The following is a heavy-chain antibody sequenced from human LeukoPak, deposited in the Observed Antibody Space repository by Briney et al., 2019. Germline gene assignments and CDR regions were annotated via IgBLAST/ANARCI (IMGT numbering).Heavy chain of an antibody. CDR3: ARGYIAADY. CDR1: GGSISSHY. CDR2: IYYSGST. D-gene: IGHD6-13*01. J-gene: IGHJ4*02. Sequence: PSETLSLTCTVSGGSISSHYWSWIRQPPGKGLEWIGYIYYSGSTNYNPSLKSRVTISVDTFKNQFSLKLSSVTAADTAVYYCARGYIAADYWGQGTLVTVSS. V-gene: IGHV4-59*11.